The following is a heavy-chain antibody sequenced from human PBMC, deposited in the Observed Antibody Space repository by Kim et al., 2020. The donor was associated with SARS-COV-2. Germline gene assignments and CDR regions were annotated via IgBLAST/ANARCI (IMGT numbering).Heavy chain of an antibody. J-gene: IGHJ1*01. D-gene: IGHD3-3*02. CDR1: GFTFSTYS. V-gene: IGHV3-48*02. CDR3: TKDRTFAF. CDR2: ISSSSSA. Sequence: GGSLRLSCAASGFTFSTYSMNWVRQAPGKGPEWVSYISSSSSAYYSDSVKRRFTISRDNAKNSLYLQMSGLRDEDTAVYYCTKDRTFAFWGQGTLVTVSS.